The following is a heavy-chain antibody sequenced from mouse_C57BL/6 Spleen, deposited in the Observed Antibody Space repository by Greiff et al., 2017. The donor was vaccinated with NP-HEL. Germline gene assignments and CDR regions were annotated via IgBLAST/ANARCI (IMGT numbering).Heavy chain of an antibody. CDR1: GYTFTSYW. J-gene: IGHJ3*01. CDR3: GRGREYGSRGFGY. Sequence: QVQLQQPGPELVKPGASVKLSCKASGYTFTSYWMHWVKQRPGQGLEWIGNINPSNGGTTYHEKFKSKATLTVDKSSSTAYMQLSSLTSEDSAVYEGGRGREYGSRGFGYWGEGTMVTVAA. CDR2: INPSNGGT. D-gene: IGHD1-1*01. V-gene: IGHV1-53*01.